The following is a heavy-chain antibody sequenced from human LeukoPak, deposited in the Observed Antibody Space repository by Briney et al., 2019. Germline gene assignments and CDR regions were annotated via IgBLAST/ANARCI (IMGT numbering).Heavy chain of an antibody. Sequence: GASVKVSCKASGYTFTSYDINWVRQATGQGLEWMGWMNPNSGNTGYAQKFQGRVTITRNTSISTAYMELSSLRSEDTAVYYCARGPFDYYDSSGYYYPNWFDPWGQGTLVTVSS. D-gene: IGHD3-22*01. CDR2: MNPNSGNT. CDR1: GYTFTSYD. V-gene: IGHV1-8*03. CDR3: ARGPFDYYDSSGYYYPNWFDP. J-gene: IGHJ5*02.